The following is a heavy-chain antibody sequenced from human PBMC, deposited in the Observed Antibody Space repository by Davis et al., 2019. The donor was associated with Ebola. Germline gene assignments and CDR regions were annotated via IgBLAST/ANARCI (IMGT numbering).Heavy chain of an antibody. J-gene: IGHJ4*02. D-gene: IGHD3-10*01. CDR2: IKSKTDGGTT. CDR1: GFTFSNAW. CDR3: TTGEYYGSGTYYKDY. Sequence: GESLKISCAASGFTFSNAWMRWVRQAPGKGLEWVGRIKSKTDGGTTDYAAPVKGRFTISRDDSKNTLYLQMNSLKTEDTAVYYCTTGEYYGSGTYYKDYWGQGTLVTVSS. V-gene: IGHV3-15*01.